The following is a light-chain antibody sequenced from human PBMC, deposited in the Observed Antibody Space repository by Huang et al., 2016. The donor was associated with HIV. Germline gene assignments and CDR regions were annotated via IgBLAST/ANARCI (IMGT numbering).Light chain of an antibody. Sequence: DIQMTQSPSTLSASVGDRVTITCRASQSIGSVLSWYQQKPGKAPKLLIYKASSLESGVPSRFSGSGSGTEFTLTISSLQPDDIASYYCQQYDNFWTFGQGTNVEIK. J-gene: IGKJ1*01. V-gene: IGKV1-5*03. CDR3: QQYDNFWT. CDR1: QSIGSV. CDR2: KAS.